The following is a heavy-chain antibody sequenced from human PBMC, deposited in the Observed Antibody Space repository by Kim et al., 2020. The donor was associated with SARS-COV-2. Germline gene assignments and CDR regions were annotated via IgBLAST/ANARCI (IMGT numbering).Heavy chain of an antibody. D-gene: IGHD2-2*01. CDR3: VKGYCSTATNTCSAAD. Sequence: GGSLRLSCSASGFTFSSYGVCWVRQAPGKGLEYVAAITSNGGVTYYADSVKGRFTISRDNSKNMLYLQMSSLTTEDTGFYYCVKGYCSTATNTCSAADWGQGTLVSVSS. J-gene: IGHJ4*02. V-gene: IGHV3-64D*06. CDR2: ITSNGGVT. CDR1: GFTFSSYG.